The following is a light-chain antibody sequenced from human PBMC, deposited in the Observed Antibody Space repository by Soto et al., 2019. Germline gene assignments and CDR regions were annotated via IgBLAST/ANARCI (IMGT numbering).Light chain of an antibody. CDR1: QTVINNY. CDR3: QQYCSSPPYT. CDR2: DAS. Sequence: EIVLTQSPGTLSLSPGERATLSCRASQTVINNYLAWYQQRPGQAPRLLIYDASRRATGIPDRFSGTGSGRDFTLTISRLEPEDFAVYYCQQYCSSPPYTFGQGTKLGIK. V-gene: IGKV3-20*01. J-gene: IGKJ2*01.